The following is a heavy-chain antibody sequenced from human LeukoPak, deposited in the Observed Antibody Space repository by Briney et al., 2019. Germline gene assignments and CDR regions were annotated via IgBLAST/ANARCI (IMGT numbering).Heavy chain of an antibody. J-gene: IGHJ4*02. CDR2: ISSNGGST. V-gene: IGHV3-64*01. Sequence: GGSLRLSCAASGFTFSSYAMHWVRQAPGKGLEYVSAISSNGGSTYYANSVKGRFTISRDNSKNTLYLQMGSLRAEDMAVYYCARANSKLGYCSGGSCYEALDYWGQGTLVTVSS. D-gene: IGHD2-15*01. CDR3: ARANSKLGYCSGGSCYEALDY. CDR1: GFTFSSYA.